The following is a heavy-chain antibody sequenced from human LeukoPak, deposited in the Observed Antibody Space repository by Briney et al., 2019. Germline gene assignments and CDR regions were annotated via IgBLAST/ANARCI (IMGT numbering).Heavy chain of an antibody. CDR2: INHSGST. V-gene: IGHV4-34*01. CDR1: GGSFSGYY. J-gene: IGHJ4*02. D-gene: IGHD2-15*01. Sequence: PSETLSLTCAVYGGSFSGYYWSWIRQPPGKGLEWIGEINHSGSTNYNPSLKSRVTISVDTSKNQFSLKLSPVTAADTAVYYCARGPYWVFDYWGQGTLVTVSS. CDR3: ARGPYWVFDY.